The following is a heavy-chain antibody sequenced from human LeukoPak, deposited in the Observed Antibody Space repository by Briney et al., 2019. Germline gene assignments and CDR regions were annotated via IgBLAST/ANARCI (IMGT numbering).Heavy chain of an antibody. V-gene: IGHV4-34*01. CDR3: ASSNTVEYYFDY. CDR2: INHSGST. D-gene: IGHD1/OR15-1a*01. CDR1: GGSFSGYY. J-gene: IGHJ4*02. Sequence: SETLSLTCAVYGGSFSGYYWSWIRQPPGKGLEWIGEINHSGSTNYNPSLKGRVTISVDTSKNQFSLKLSSVTAADTAVYYCASSNTVEYYFDYWGQGTLVTVSS.